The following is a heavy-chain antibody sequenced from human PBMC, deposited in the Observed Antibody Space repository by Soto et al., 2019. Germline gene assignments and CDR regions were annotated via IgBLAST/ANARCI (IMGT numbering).Heavy chain of an antibody. CDR3: ARQIYDSDTGPNFQYYFDS. J-gene: IGHJ4*02. D-gene: IGHD3-22*01. V-gene: IGHV5-10-1*01. CDR2: IDPSDSQT. Sequence: GESLKISCKGSGYSFTGYWITWVRQKPGKGLEWMGRIDPSDSQTYYSPSFRGHVTISVTKSITTVFLQWSSLRASDTAMYYCARQIYDSDTGPNFQYYFDSWGQGTPVTVSS. CDR1: GYSFTGYW.